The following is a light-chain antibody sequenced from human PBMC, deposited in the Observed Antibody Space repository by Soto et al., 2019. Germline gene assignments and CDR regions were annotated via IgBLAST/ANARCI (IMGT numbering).Light chain of an antibody. CDR2: DAS. V-gene: IGKV3-11*01. J-gene: IGKJ1*01. Sequence: EIALTQSPATLSLSPGERATLSCRASQSVSSYLAWYQQKPGQAPRLLIYDASNRATGIPARFSGSGSGTDFTITISSLEPEDFAVYYCQQRSNWPPWTFGQGTKVEIK. CDR1: QSVSSY. CDR3: QQRSNWPPWT.